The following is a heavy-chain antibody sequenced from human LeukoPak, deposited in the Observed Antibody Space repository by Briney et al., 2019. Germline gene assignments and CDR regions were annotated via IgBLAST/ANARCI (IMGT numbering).Heavy chain of an antibody. CDR2: MQYTGST. J-gene: IGHJ4*02. CDR1: GGSISSYY. V-gene: IGHV4-59*01. D-gene: IGHD2-8*01. Sequence: SETLSLTCTVSGGSISSYYWSWIRQPPGKGLEWIAYMQYTGSTSYNPSLKSRVTISLDSSNSQLSLKLKSVTAADTAVYFCARVRRFNGPYNVYFDYWGQGTLVAVSS. CDR3: ARVRRFNGPYNVYFDY.